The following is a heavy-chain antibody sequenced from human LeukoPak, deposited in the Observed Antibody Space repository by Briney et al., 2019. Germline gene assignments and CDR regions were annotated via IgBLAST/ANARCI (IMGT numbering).Heavy chain of an antibody. D-gene: IGHD3-22*01. CDR1: GGSISSSNW. CDR2: IYHSGST. V-gene: IGHV4-4*02. Sequence: SETLSLTCAVSGGSISSSNWWSWVRQPPGKGLEWIGEIYHSGSTNYNPSLKSRVTISVDKSKNQFSLKLSSVTAADTAVYYCTRDKYYYDSSGSLRFDYWGQGTLVTVSS. J-gene: IGHJ4*02. CDR3: TRDKYYYDSSGSLRFDY.